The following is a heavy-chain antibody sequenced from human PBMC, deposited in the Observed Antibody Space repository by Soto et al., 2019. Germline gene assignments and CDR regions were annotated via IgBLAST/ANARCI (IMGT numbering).Heavy chain of an antibody. CDR1: GFTFNAYW. D-gene: IGHD6-6*01. V-gene: IGHV3-7*05. CDR2: INRDGTEK. J-gene: IGHJ3*02. Sequence: EVQLVESGGGLVQPGGSLRLSCAASGFTFNAYWKTWVRQAPGKGLEWVANINRDGTEKNYVDSVKGRFTVSRDNAKNSLHLQMYSLRAEDTAVYYCVRDRTEYGSYGSSYYDVFDIWGQGTKVTVSS. CDR3: VRDRTEYGSYGSSYYDVFDI.